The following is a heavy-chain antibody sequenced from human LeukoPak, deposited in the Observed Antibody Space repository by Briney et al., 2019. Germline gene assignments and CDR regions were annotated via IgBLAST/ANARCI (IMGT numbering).Heavy chain of an antibody. CDR1: GGSISSYY. CDR2: IYYSGNT. J-gene: IGHJ5*02. D-gene: IGHD6-19*01. Sequence: SETLSLTCTVSGGSISSYYWSWIRQTPGKGLEWIGYIYYSGNTNYNPSLKSRVTILVDKSKNQFSLKLSSVTAADTAVYYCARAAGYSSGWYQRTNWFDPWGQGTLVTVSS. CDR3: ARAAGYSSGWYQRTNWFDP. V-gene: IGHV4-59*12.